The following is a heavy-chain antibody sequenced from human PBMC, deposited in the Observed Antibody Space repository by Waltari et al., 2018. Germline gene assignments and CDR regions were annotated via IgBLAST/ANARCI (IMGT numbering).Heavy chain of an antibody. V-gene: IGHV3-23*04. CDR2: ISGSGGRT. Sequence: EVQLVESGGGLVQPGGSLRLSCAASGFTFSSYAMSWVRQAPGKGLEWVSAISGSGGRTYYADSVKGRFTISRDNSKNTLYLQRNSLRAEDTAVYDCAKNIGDTSSSPGAWGQGTLVTVSS. D-gene: IGHD2-15*01. J-gene: IGHJ5*02. CDR1: GFTFSSYA. CDR3: AKNIGDTSSSPGA.